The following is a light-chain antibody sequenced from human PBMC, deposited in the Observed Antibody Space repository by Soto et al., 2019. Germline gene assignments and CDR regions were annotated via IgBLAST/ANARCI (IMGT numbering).Light chain of an antibody. CDR1: QSVSSY. Sequence: EIVLTQSPATLSLSPGEIATLSCRASQSVSSYLAWYQQKPGQAPRLLIYDASNRATGIPARFSGSGSGTDFTLNISSLEPEDFAVYYCKQRSNWPWTFGQGTKVEIK. CDR2: DAS. J-gene: IGKJ1*01. CDR3: KQRSNWPWT. V-gene: IGKV3-11*01.